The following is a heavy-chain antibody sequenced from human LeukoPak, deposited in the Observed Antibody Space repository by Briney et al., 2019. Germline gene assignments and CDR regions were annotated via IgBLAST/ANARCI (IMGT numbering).Heavy chain of an antibody. CDR3: AKDPDDDFGDYPDY. V-gene: IGHV3-23*01. D-gene: IGHD4-17*01. Sequence: PGGSLRLSCAASGFTFSSYGMSWVRQAPGKGLEWVSGISGSGGSTYYADSVKGRFTISRANSKNTLYLQMNSLRAEDTAVFYCAKDPDDDFGDYPDYSGQGTLVTVSS. J-gene: IGHJ4*02. CDR1: GFTFSSYG. CDR2: ISGSGGST.